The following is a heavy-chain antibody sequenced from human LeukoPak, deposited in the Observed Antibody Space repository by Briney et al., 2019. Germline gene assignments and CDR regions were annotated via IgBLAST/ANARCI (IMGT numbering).Heavy chain of an antibody. CDR3: ARGWHSGYSDY. CDR2: ISYDGSNK. D-gene: IGHD3-22*01. CDR1: GFTFSSYA. V-gene: IGHV3-30*04. Sequence: GGSLRLPCAASGFTFSSYAMHWVRQAPGKGLEWVAVISYDGSNKYYADSVKGRFTISRDNSKNTLYLQMNSLRAEDTAVYYCARGWHSGYSDYWGQGTLVTVSS. J-gene: IGHJ4*02.